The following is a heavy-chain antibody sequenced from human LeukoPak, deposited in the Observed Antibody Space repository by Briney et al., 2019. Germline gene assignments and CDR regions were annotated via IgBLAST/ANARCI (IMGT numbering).Heavy chain of an antibody. CDR3: TSLTTVTTPYFDY. V-gene: IGHV3-49*04. CDR1: GFTFSSYA. CDR2: IRSKAYGGTT. D-gene: IGHD4-17*01. J-gene: IGHJ4*02. Sequence: PGGSLRLSCAASGFTFSSYAMSWVRQAPGKGLEWVGFIRSKAYGGTTEYAASVKGRFTISRDDSKSIAYLQMNSLKTEDTAVYYCTSLTTVTTPYFDYWGQGTLVTVSS.